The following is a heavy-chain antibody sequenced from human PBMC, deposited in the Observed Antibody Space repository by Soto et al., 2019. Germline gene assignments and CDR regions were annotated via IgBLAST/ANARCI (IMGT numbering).Heavy chain of an antibody. CDR2: IHYSGST. V-gene: IGHV4-39*01. D-gene: IGHD2-8*01. J-gene: IGHJ4*02. CDR1: GDSIGTTHSY. Sequence: ALETLSLTCTVSGDSIGTTHSYWAWIRQSPGKGLEWIGNIHYSGSTYYMPSLRSRVTLSVDTSKNQFSLRLTSVTAEDTAVYYCARHEGNGNVWPLDYWGQGILVTVSS. CDR3: ARHEGNGNVWPLDY.